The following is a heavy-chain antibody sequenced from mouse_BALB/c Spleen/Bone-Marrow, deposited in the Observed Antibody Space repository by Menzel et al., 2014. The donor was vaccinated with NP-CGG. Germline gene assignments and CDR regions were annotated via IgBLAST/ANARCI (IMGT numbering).Heavy chain of an antibody. Sequence: QVQLQQSGAELAKPGASVKMSCKASGYSFTNYWMHWVKQRPGQGLEWIGYISPSTGYSEYSQKFKDKATLTADKSSNIAYMQLSSLTPEDSAVYYCARYGNYPLFAYWGQGTLVTVSA. D-gene: IGHD2-1*01. CDR3: ARYGNYPLFAY. V-gene: IGHV1-7*01. J-gene: IGHJ3*01. CDR2: ISPSTGYS. CDR1: GYSFTNYW.